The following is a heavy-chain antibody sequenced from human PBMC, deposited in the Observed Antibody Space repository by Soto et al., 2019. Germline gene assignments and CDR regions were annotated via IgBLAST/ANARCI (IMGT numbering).Heavy chain of an antibody. Sequence: ASVKVSCKASGYTFTSYAMHWVRQAPGQRLEWMGWINAGNGNTKYSQKFQGRVTITRDTSASTAYMELSSLRSEDTAVYYCARDRKGYCSGGSCPRPLVFGYWGQGTLVTVS. CDR3: ARDRKGYCSGGSCPRPLVFGY. CDR1: GYTFTSYA. V-gene: IGHV1-3*01. CDR2: INAGNGNT. D-gene: IGHD2-15*01. J-gene: IGHJ4*02.